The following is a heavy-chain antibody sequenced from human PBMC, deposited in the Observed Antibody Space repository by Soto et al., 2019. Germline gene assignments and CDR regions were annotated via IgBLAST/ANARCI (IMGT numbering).Heavy chain of an antibody. CDR2: IRSKANSYAT. Sequence: EVQLVESGGGLVKPGGSLRLSCAASGFTFSGSAMHWVRQASGKGLEWVGRIRSKANSYATAYAASVKGRFTISRDDSKNTAYLQMNSLKTEDTAVYYCTRPLNTYCGGDCSPLDIWGQGTMVTVSS. CDR3: TRPLNTYCGGDCSPLDI. V-gene: IGHV3-73*01. J-gene: IGHJ3*02. D-gene: IGHD2-21*02. CDR1: GFTFSGSA.